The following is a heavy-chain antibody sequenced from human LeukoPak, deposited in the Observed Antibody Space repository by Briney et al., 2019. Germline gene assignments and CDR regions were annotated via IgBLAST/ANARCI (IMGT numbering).Heavy chain of an antibody. V-gene: IGHV1-8*02. J-gene: IGHJ4*02. CDR2: MNPDSGDT. CDR1: GYTFTSYY. Sequence: ASVKVSCKASGYTFTSYYMHWVRQAPGQGLEWMGWMNPDSGDTGYAQKFQGRVTMTRDTSISTAYMELSRLGSEDTAIYYCARGLGDYNTDWFPVSGYWGQGTLVTVSS. D-gene: IGHD3-9*01. CDR3: ARGLGDYNTDWFPVSGY.